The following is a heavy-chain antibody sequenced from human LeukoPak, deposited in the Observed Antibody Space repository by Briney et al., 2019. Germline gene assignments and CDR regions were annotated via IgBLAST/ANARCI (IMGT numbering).Heavy chain of an antibody. CDR3: ARDYYDSSGYYYSAY. D-gene: IGHD3-22*01. Sequence: GGSLRLSCAASGFTFSSYGMHWVRQAPGKGLEWVAVIWYDGSNKYYADSVKGRFTISRDNSKNTLYLQMNSLRAEDTAVYYCARDYYDSSGYYYSAYWGQGTLVTVSS. V-gene: IGHV3-33*01. J-gene: IGHJ4*02. CDR2: IWYDGSNK. CDR1: GFTFSSYG.